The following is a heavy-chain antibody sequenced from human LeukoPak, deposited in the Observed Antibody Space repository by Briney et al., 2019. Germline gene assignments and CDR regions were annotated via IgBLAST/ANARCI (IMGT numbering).Heavy chain of an antibody. CDR2: IYYSGST. CDR1: GGSISSYY. J-gene: IGHJ6*02. V-gene: IGHV4-59*01. CDR3: ARAGYYYGSGSPKGYGIDG. Sequence: SETLSLTCTVSGGSISSYYWSWIRQPPGKGLEWIGYIYYSGSTKYNPSHKSRFTISLDTSKNQFSLKLSSVTAADTAVYYCARAGYYYGSGSPKGYGIDGWAKGPRSPSP. D-gene: IGHD3-10*01.